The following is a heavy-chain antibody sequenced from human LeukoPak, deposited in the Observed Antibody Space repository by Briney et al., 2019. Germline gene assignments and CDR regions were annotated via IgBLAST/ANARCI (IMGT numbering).Heavy chain of an antibody. D-gene: IGHD1-26*01. CDR1: GGSISSSSYY. V-gene: IGHV4-39*07. CDR3: AREWWIVGATPPFDY. Sequence: SETLSLTCTVSGGSISSSSYYWGWIRQPPGKGLEWIGSIYYSGSTYYNPSLKSRVTISVDTSKNQFSLKLSSVTAADTAVYYCAREWWIVGATPPFDYWGQGTLVTVCS. J-gene: IGHJ4*02. CDR2: IYYSGST.